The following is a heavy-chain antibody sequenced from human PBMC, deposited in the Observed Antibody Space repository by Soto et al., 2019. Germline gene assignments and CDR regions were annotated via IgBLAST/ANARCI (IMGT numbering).Heavy chain of an antibody. V-gene: IGHV4-39*01. Sequence: QLQLQESGPGLVKPSETLSLTCTVSGGSISSSSYYWGWIRQPPGKGLEWIGSIYYSGSTYYNPSLKSRVTISVDTSKNQFSLKLSSVTAADTAVYYCARLRCSSTSCYHPDLWFDYWGQGTLVTVSS. CDR2: IYYSGST. CDR3: ARLRCSSTSCYHPDLWFDY. J-gene: IGHJ4*02. D-gene: IGHD2-2*01. CDR1: GGSISSSSYY.